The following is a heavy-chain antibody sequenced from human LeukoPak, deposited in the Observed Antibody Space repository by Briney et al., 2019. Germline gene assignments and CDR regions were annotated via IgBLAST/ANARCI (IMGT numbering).Heavy chain of an antibody. CDR1: GFTFSNYN. J-gene: IGHJ2*01. CDR3: AAPSVGGILHRRGYFDL. D-gene: IGHD1-26*01. V-gene: IGHV3-48*04. CDR2: ISSSSGTI. Sequence: GGSLRLSCAASGFTFSNYNMNWVRQAPGKGLEWVSYISSSSGTIYYADSVKGRFTISRDNAKNSLYLQMNSLRAEDTAVYYCAAPSVGGILHRRGYFDLWGRGTLVTVSS.